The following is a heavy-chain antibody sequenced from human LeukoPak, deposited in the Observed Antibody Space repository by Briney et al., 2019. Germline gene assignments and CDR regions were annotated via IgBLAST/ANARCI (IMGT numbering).Heavy chain of an antibody. Sequence: GGSLRLSCAASGFTFSSYGMHWVRQAPGKGLEWAAVISYDGSKKYYADSVKGRFTISRDSSKNTLYLQIDSLRAEDTAVYYCAKDPRDSPGNWNAFDIWGQGTKVIVSS. J-gene: IGHJ3*02. D-gene: IGHD3-22*01. CDR1: GFTFSSYG. CDR2: ISYDGSKK. V-gene: IGHV3-30*18. CDR3: AKDPRDSPGNWNAFDI.